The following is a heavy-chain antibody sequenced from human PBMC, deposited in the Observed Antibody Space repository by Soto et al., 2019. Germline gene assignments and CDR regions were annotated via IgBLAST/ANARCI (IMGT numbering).Heavy chain of an antibody. Sequence: QVQLQESGPGLVKPSQTLSLTCTVSGGSISSGGYYWSWIRQHPGKGLEWIGYIYYSGSTYYNPSLKSRVTISVETSKNQFSLKLSSVTAADTAVYYCARERLGYCTNGVCYTDYYYYMDVWGKGTTVTVSS. CDR3: ARERLGYCTNGVCYTDYYYYMDV. J-gene: IGHJ6*03. CDR1: GGSISSGGYY. V-gene: IGHV4-31*03. D-gene: IGHD2-8*01. CDR2: IYYSGST.